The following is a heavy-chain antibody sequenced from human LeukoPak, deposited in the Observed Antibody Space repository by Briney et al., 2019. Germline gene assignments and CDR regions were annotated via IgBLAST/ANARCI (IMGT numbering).Heavy chain of an antibody. CDR2: ISPYGGDS. J-gene: IGHJ6*03. CDR3: ARGKKIIARPNYFFFMDV. D-gene: IGHD6-6*01. V-gene: IGHV1-2*02. Sequence: ASVKVSCKASEHTFTGYDIQWVRQAPGQGLEWLGWISPYGGDSDYAQKLQGRVTMTTDTSISTAYMELRTLRSDDTAVYYCARGKKIIARPNYFFFMDVWGKGTTVTVSS. CDR1: EHTFTGYD.